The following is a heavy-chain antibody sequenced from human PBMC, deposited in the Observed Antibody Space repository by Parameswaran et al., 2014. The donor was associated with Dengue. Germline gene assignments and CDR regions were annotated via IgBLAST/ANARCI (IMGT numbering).Heavy chain of an antibody. J-gene: IGHJ6*02. CDR3: ARFDFWSGYYYGMDV. CDR2: IYSGGST. D-gene: IGHD3-3*01. Sequence: VRQMPGKGLEWVSVIYSGGSTYYADSVKGRFTISRDNSKNTLYLQMNSLRAEDTAVYYCARFDFWSGYYYGMDVWGQGTTVTVSS. V-gene: IGHV3-53*01.